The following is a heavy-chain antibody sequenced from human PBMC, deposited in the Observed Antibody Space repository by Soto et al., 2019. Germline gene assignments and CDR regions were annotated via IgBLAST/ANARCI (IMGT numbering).Heavy chain of an antibody. CDR1: GFTFSSYA. V-gene: IGHV3-23*01. J-gene: IGHJ4*02. Sequence: PGGSLRLSCAASGFTFSSYAMSWVRQAPGKGLEWVSGISDSGGSTYYADSVKGRFTISRDNSKNTLYPQMNSLRAEDTAVYYCAKGTYYYGSAPYYFDYWGQGTLVTVSS. CDR2: ISDSGGST. D-gene: IGHD3-10*01. CDR3: AKGTYYYGSAPYYFDY.